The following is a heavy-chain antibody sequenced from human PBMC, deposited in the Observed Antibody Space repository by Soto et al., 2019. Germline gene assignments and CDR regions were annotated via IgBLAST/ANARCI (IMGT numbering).Heavy chain of an antibody. CDR1: GYTFTSYG. Sequence: QVQLVQSGAEVKKPGASVKVSCKASGYTFTSYGISWVRQAPGQVLEWMGWISAYNGNTNYAQKLQGRVTMNTDTSTSTAYMELRSLRSDDTAVYYCARVDPPYYYDSSGYSLHWGQGTLVTVSS. V-gene: IGHV1-18*04. CDR3: ARVDPPYYYDSSGYSLH. J-gene: IGHJ1*01. D-gene: IGHD3-22*01. CDR2: ISAYNGNT.